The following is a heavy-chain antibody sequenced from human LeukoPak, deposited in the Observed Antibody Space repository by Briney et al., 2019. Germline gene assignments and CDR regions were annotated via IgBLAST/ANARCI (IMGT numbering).Heavy chain of an antibody. CDR2: IYTSGST. CDR3: ARVSYGSADY. CDR1: GGSISSGSYY. Sequence: PSETLSLTCTVSGGSISSGSYYWSWIRQPAGKGLEWIGRIYTSGSTNYNPSLKSRVTISVDTSKNQFSLKLSSVTAADTAVYYCARVSYGSADYWGQGTLVTVSS. V-gene: IGHV4-61*02. J-gene: IGHJ4*02. D-gene: IGHD3-10*01.